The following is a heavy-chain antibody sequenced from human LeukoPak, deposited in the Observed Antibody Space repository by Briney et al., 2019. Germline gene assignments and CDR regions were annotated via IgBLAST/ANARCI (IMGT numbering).Heavy chain of an antibody. Sequence: GASVKVSCKASGGTFSSYAISWVRQAPGQGLEWMGRIIPIFGIANYAQKFQGRVTITADKSTSTAYMELSSLRSEDTAVYYCARTYYYDSSGYYYFDYWGQGNLVTVSS. CDR3: ARTYYYDSSGYYYFDY. CDR2: IIPIFGIA. V-gene: IGHV1-69*04. D-gene: IGHD3-22*01. CDR1: GGTFSSYA. J-gene: IGHJ4*02.